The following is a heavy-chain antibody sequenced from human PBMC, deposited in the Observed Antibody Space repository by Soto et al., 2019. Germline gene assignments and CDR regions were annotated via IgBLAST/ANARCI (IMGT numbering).Heavy chain of an antibody. D-gene: IGHD6-25*01. CDR2: IKQDGSEK. Sequence: EVQLVESGGGLVQPGGSLRLSCAASGFTFSSYWMSWVRQAPGKGLEWGANIKQDGSEKYYVDSVKGRFTISRDNAKNSLYVQMNNLRAEDTALYYCAREQRGVKYYYYGLDVWGQGTTVTVAS. V-gene: IGHV3-7*03. CDR1: GFTFSSYW. J-gene: IGHJ6*02. CDR3: AREQRGVKYYYYGLDV.